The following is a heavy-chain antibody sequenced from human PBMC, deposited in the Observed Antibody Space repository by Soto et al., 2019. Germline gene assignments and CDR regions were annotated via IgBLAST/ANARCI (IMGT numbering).Heavy chain of an antibody. CDR1: GYTFTSYG. CDR3: AREVDTMVRGYYFDY. J-gene: IGHJ4*02. D-gene: IGHD3-10*01. CDR2: ISAYNGTT. V-gene: IGHV1-18*01. Sequence: QVQLVQSGAEVKKPGASVKVSCQASGYTFTSYGISWVRQAPGQGREWMGWISAYNGTTNYAQKLQGRVTMTTDTSASTAYMELRSLRSDDTAVYYCAREVDTMVRGYYFDYWGQGTLVTVSS.